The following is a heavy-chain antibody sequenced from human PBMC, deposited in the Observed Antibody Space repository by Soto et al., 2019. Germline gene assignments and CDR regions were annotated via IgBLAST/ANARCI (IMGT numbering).Heavy chain of an antibody. Sequence: WWNWVRQPPGKGLEWIGEIYHGGGTNYNPSLKGRVTISVDKSQNHFSLKLTSVTAADTAVYYCARVAWGTSYFDFWGRGSLVTVSS. V-gene: IGHV4-4*02. CDR3: ARVAWGTSYFDF. CDR1: W. J-gene: IGHJ4*02. CDR2: IYHGGGT. D-gene: IGHD3-16*01.